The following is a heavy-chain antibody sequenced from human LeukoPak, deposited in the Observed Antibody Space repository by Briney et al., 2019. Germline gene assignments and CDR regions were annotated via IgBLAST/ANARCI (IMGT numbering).Heavy chain of an antibody. CDR1: GLTFSSYA. J-gene: IGHJ4*02. D-gene: IGHD3-9*01. V-gene: IGHV3-23*01. CDR3: ARRIDWSHDY. CDR2: ITVSGGGT. Sequence: QTGGSLRLSCAASGLTFSSYAMSWVRQAPGKGLEWVSAITVSGGGTYYADSVKGRFTISRDNSKNTLFLQMNSLRAEDTAVYYCARRIDWSHDYWGQGTLVTVSS.